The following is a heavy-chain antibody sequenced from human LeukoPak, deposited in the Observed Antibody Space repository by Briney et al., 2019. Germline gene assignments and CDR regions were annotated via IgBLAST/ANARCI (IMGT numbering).Heavy chain of an antibody. D-gene: IGHD4-17*01. CDR3: GKDPNGDYVGAFDF. J-gene: IGHJ3*01. Sequence: GGSLRLSCAASGFTFSDYALIWVRQAPGKGLEWISAIRGAGGTTYYADSVKGRCTISRDNSRNTVYLQMNSLRAEDTALYFCGKDPNGDYVGAFDFWGPGTMVTVSS. CDR2: IRGAGGTT. CDR1: GFTFSDYA. V-gene: IGHV3-23*01.